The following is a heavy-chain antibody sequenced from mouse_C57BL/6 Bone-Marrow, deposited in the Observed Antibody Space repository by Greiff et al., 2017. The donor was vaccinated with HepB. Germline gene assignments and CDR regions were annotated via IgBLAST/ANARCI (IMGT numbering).Heavy chain of an antibody. J-gene: IGHJ2*01. Sequence: SGPELVKPGASVKMSCKASGYTFTDYNMHWVKQSHGKSLEWIGYINPNNGGTSYNQKFKGKATLTVNKSSSTAYMELRSLTSEDSAVYYCAKDYDLLDYWGQGTTLTVSS. CDR1: GYTFTDYN. CDR3: AKDYDLLDY. D-gene: IGHD2-4*01. CDR2: INPNNGGT. V-gene: IGHV1-22*01.